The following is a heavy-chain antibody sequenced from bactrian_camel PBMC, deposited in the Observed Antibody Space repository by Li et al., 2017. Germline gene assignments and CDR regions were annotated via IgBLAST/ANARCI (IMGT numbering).Heavy chain of an antibody. D-gene: IGHD4*01. CDR1: RYTVSHYC. V-gene: IGHV3S55*01. J-gene: IGHJ6*01. CDR2: IDSADST. CDR3: AGDLAYYSEYDCTGATDFEY. Sequence: QVQLVESGGGSVQAGGSLRLSCAASRYTVSHYCMGWFRQAPGKEREGVAWIDSADSTLYANSVKGRFTISRDSAKNTLYLQMNSLKPEDTAVYYCAGDLAYYSEYDCTGATDFEYWGQGTQVTVS.